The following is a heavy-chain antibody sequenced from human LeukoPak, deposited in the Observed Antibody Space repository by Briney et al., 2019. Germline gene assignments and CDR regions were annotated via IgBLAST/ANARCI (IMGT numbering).Heavy chain of an antibody. CDR1: GFTLSSYA. CDR3: ARGGAARPDY. D-gene: IGHD6-6*01. Sequence: GGSLRLSCAASGFTLSSYAMSWVRQTPGKGLEWVSYISSTSRIIDYADSVRGRFTISRDNAKNSLYLQMSSLRAEDTAVYYCARGGAARPDYWGQGTLLTVSS. CDR2: ISSTSRII. V-gene: IGHV3-48*01. J-gene: IGHJ4*02.